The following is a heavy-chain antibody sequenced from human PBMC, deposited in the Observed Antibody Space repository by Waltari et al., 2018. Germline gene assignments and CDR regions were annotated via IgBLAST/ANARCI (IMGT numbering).Heavy chain of an antibody. CDR3: ARGYYYGSGSYYAFDI. CDR1: GYTFTGYY. J-gene: IGHJ3*02. Sequence: QVQLVQSGAEVKKPGASVKVSCKASGYTFTGYYMHWVRQAPGQGLEWMGRINPNSGGTNYAQKFQGRVTMTRDTSISTAYMELSRLRSDDTAVYYCARGYYYGSGSYYAFDIWGQGTMVTVSS. D-gene: IGHD3-10*01. CDR2: INPNSGGT. V-gene: IGHV1-2*06.